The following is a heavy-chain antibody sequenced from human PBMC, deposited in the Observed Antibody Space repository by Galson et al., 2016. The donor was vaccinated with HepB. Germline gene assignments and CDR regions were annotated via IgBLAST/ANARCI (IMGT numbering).Heavy chain of an antibody. CDR3: VKYSSRWYEDY. J-gene: IGHJ4*02. V-gene: IGHV3-30-3*01. CDR2: ISYDGSNK. D-gene: IGHD6-13*01. CDR1: GVTFSNYA. Sequence: SLRLSCAASGVTFSNYALHWVRQTPGKGLEWVAVISYDGSNKYYADSVRGRFSISRDNSNDTLYLQMNSLRAEDTAVYYCVKYSSRWYEDYWGQGTLVTVSS.